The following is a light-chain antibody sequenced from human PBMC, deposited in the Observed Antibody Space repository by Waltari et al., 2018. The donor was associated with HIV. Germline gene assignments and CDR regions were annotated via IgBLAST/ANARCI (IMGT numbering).Light chain of an antibody. CDR2: SSS. Sequence: QYVLTQPPSVSGAPGQTVTIACTRSSSNIGAGCDCHWYQQLPGTAPKLLIYSSSDRALGVPDRFSGSKSGTSASLVITGLQAEDEADYYCQSYDRISWVFGAGTKLTVL. CDR1: SSNIGAGCD. V-gene: IGLV1-40*01. J-gene: IGLJ3*02. CDR3: QSYDRISWV.